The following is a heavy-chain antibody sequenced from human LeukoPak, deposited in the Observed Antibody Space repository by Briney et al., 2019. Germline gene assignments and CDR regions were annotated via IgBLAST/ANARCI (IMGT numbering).Heavy chain of an antibody. Sequence: GGSLRRSCAASGFTFSSYAMSWVRQAPGKGLEWVSEISGSGGSTYYADSVKGRFTISRGNSKNTLYLQMNSLRAEDTAVYYCAKDGDYYDSSREFDYWGQGTLVTVSS. CDR2: ISGSGGST. CDR3: AKDGDYYDSSREFDY. D-gene: IGHD3-22*01. CDR1: GFTFSSYA. J-gene: IGHJ4*02. V-gene: IGHV3-23*01.